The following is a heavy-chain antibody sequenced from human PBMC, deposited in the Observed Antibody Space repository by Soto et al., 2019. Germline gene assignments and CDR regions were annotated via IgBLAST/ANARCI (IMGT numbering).Heavy chain of an antibody. V-gene: IGHV3-21*01. CDR1: GFTFSSYS. CDR3: ARPIGQWLVPLSMDV. D-gene: IGHD6-19*01. J-gene: IGHJ6*02. Sequence: LRLSCAASGFTFSSYSMNWVRQAPGKGLEWVSSISSSSSYIYYADSVKGRFTISRDNAKNSLYLQMNSLRAEDTAVYYCARPIGQWLVPLSMDVWGQGTTVTVSS. CDR2: ISSSSSYI.